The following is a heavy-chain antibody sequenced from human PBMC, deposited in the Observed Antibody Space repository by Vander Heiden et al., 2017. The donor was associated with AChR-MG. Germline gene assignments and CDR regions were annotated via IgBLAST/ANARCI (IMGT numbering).Heavy chain of an antibody. V-gene: IGHV1-69*06. CDR1: GGTLSSYA. Sequence: QVQLVQSGAEVTKPGSPVKASCKASGGTLSSYAISRVRQAPGQGLEWMGGIISIFGTANYAQKFQGRVTITADKSMSAAYMELSSLGSEDTAVYYCARGITMIDAFDIWGQGTMVTVSS. J-gene: IGHJ3*02. CDR3: ARGITMIDAFDI. CDR2: IISIFGTA. D-gene: IGHD3-22*01.